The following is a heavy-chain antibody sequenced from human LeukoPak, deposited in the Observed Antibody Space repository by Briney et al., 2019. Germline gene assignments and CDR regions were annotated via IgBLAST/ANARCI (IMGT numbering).Heavy chain of an antibody. CDR3: ARVLGYCSGGSCYSSWYFDL. CDR1: GYTFTGYY. V-gene: IGHV1-2*02. CDR2: INPNSGGT. D-gene: IGHD2-15*01. Sequence: ASVKLSCKASGYTFTGYYMHWVRQAPGQGLEWMGWINPNSGGTNYAQEFQGRVTMTRDTSISTAYMELSRLRSDDTAVYYCARVLGYCSGGSCYSSWYFDLWGRGTLVTVSS. J-gene: IGHJ2*01.